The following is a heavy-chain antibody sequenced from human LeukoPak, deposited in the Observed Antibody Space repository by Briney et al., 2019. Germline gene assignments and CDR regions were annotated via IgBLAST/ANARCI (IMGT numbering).Heavy chain of an antibody. CDR1: GGAFNDYF. Sequence: PSETLSLTCALYGGAFNDYFWGWIRPPPGKGLEWIGEIDHSGSVSYNPSLKSRVTMSVDTSRNQFSMKLTSVTAADTAIYYCASLHQVRGVSVFDSWGQGALVTVSS. D-gene: IGHD3-10*01. J-gene: IGHJ4*02. CDR2: IDHSGSV. V-gene: IGHV4-34*01. CDR3: ASLHQVRGVSVFDS.